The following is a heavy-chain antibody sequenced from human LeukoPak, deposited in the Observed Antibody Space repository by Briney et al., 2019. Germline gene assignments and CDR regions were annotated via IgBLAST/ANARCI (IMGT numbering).Heavy chain of an antibody. Sequence: PGGSLRLSCAASGFTFTIFGLNWVRQAPGEGPEWVSYIDARSGITYYADSVQGRFTISRDNAKESVFLQMNSLRADDTAVYYCARTYDFGRGPPGDAFDNWGPGTSVIVSS. CDR2: IDARSGIT. CDR3: ARTYDFGRGPPGDAFDN. CDR1: GFTFTIFG. V-gene: IGHV3-48*01. J-gene: IGHJ3*02. D-gene: IGHD3-3*01.